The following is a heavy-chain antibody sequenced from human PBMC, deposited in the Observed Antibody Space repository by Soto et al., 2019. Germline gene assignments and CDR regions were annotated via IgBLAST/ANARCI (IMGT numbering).Heavy chain of an antibody. CDR1: GGTFSSYT. CDR2: IIPILGIA. V-gene: IGHV1-69*02. Sequence: QVQLVQSGAEVKKPGSSVKVSCKASGGTFSSYTISWVRQAPGQGLEWMGRIIPILGIANYAQKFQGRVTITADKSTSTAYMELSRLRSEDTAVYYCARADYGDYINWFDPWGQGTLVTVSS. D-gene: IGHD4-17*01. CDR3: ARADYGDYINWFDP. J-gene: IGHJ5*02.